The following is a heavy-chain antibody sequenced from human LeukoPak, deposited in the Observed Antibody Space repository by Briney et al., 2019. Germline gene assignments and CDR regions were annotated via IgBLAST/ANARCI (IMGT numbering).Heavy chain of an antibody. CDR3: ARDRGSGWPNYYYYYGMDV. V-gene: IGHV1-2*02. CDR1: GYTFTGYY. Sequence: ASVKVSCKASGYTFTGYYMHWVRQAPGQGLEWMGWISGYNGETRYAQKFQGRVTMTRDTSTSTVYMELSSLRSEDTAVYYCARDRGSGWPNYYYYYGMDVWGQGTTVTVSS. J-gene: IGHJ6*02. D-gene: IGHD6-19*01. CDR2: ISGYNGET.